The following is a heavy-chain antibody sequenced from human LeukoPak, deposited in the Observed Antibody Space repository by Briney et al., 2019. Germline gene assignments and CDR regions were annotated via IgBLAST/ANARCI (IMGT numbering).Heavy chain of an antibody. CDR2: IYYSGST. D-gene: IGHD3-22*01. CDR1: GYSISSGYY. J-gene: IGHJ4*02. Sequence: SETLPLTCTVSGYSISSGYYWGWIRQPPGKGLEWIGSIYYSGSTYYNPSLKSRVTISVDTSKNQFSLKLSSVTAADTAVYYCARLFAMIVVVHTHRPFDYWGQGTLVTVSS. V-gene: IGHV4-38-2*02. CDR3: ARLFAMIVVVHTHRPFDY.